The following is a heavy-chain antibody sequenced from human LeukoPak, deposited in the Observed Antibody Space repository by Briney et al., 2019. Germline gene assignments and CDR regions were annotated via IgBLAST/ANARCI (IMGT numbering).Heavy chain of an antibody. CDR3: ARTSMVRGTSFDY. CDR1: GLTFSTYS. D-gene: IGHD3-10*01. J-gene: IGHJ4*02. Sequence: TGGSLSLSCAASGLTFSTYSMTWFGKAQGKGLEWSSSISSSSSYIYYADSVKGRFTISRDNAKNSLYLQMNSLRAEDTAVYYCARTSMVRGTSFDYWGQGTLVTVSS. V-gene: IGHV3-21*01. CDR2: ISSSSSYI.